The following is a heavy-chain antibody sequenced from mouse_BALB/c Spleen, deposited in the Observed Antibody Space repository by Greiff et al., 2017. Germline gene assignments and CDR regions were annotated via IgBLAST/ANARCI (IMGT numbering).Heavy chain of an antibody. CDR2: INPGSGGT. D-gene: IGHD1-1*01. CDR3: ARCDGSSYLAWFAY. V-gene: IGHV1-54*01. Sequence: VQLQQSGAELVRPGTSVKVSCKASGYAFTNYLIEWVKQRPGQGLEWIGVINPGSGGTNYNEKFKGKATLTADKSSSTAYMQLSSLTSGDSAVYFCARCDGSSYLAWFAYWGQGTLVTVSA. J-gene: IGHJ3*01. CDR1: GYAFTNYL.